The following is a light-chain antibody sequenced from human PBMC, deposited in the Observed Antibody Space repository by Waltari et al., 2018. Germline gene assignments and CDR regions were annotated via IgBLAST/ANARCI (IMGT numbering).Light chain of an antibody. CDR1: QSISSN. J-gene: IGKJ3*01. CDR3: QQYNNWPPVFT. CDR2: GAS. V-gene: IGKV3-15*01. Sequence: IVMMQSPATLSVSPGERATLSCRASQSISSNLAWYQQRPGQAPRLLIYGASNRATGIPARFSGSGSGTEFTLTISSLQSEDLAVYYCQQYNNWPPVFTFGPGTKVDIK.